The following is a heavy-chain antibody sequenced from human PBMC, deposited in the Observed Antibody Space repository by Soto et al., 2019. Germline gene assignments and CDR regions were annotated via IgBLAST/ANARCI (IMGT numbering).Heavy chain of an antibody. Sequence: EVQLVESGGGLVKPGGSLRLSCAASGFTFSNAWMSWVRQAPGKGLEWVGRIKSKTDGGTTDYAAPVKGRFTISRDDSKNTLYLQMNSLKTEDTAVYYCTTDRSDILTRYWQHLFDYWGQGTLVTVSS. CDR1: GFTFSNAW. CDR2: IKSKTDGGTT. D-gene: IGHD3-9*01. V-gene: IGHV3-15*01. J-gene: IGHJ4*02. CDR3: TTDRSDILTRYWQHLFDY.